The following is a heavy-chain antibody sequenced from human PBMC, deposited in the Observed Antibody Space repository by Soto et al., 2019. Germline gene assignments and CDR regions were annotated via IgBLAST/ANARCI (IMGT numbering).Heavy chain of an antibody. CDR2: ISAYNGNT. Sequence: ASVKVSCKASGYTFTSYGISWVRQAPGQGIEWMGWISAYNGNTNYAQKLQGRVTMTTDTSTSTAYMELRSLRSDDTAVYYCARDSYYDILTGYSSGYYYGMDVWGQGTTVTVS. V-gene: IGHV1-18*01. CDR1: GYTFTSYG. J-gene: IGHJ6*02. CDR3: ARDSYYDILTGYSSGYYYGMDV. D-gene: IGHD3-9*01.